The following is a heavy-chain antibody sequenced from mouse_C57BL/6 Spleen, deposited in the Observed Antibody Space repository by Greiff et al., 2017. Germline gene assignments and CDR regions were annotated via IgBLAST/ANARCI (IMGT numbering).Heavy chain of an antibody. V-gene: IGHV1-69*01. CDR2: IDPSDSYT. J-gene: IGHJ4*01. Sequence: QVQLKQSGAELVMPGASVKLSCKASGYTFTSYWMHWVKQRPGQGLEWIGEIDPSDSYTNYNQKFKGKSTLTVDKSSSTAYMQLSSLTSEDSAVYYCARSSSNYAMDYWGQGTSVTVSS. CDR1: GYTFTSYW. CDR3: ARSSSNYAMDY.